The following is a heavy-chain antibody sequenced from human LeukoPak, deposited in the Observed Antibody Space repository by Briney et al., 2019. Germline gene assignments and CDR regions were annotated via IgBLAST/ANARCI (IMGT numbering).Heavy chain of an antibody. V-gene: IGHV3-30*18. CDR2: ISYDGSNN. Sequence: PGGPLRLTCADSGFTLSSYGMHWVRHAPGKGLERVAVISYDGSNNYYADSVKCRFTTSRDNYKNTLYLHMEKLRAEYTAEHYCAKFSSSSWSPGGGSFDYCGEGTLVTVSS. CDR1: GFTLSSYG. CDR3: AKFSSSSWSPGGGSFDY. J-gene: IGHJ4*03. D-gene: IGHD6-13*01.